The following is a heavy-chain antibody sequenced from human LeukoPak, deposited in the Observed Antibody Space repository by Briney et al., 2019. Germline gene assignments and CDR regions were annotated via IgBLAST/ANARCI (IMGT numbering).Heavy chain of an antibody. Sequence: SQTLSLTCTVSGGSISSGSYYWSWIRQPAGKGLEWIGRIYTSGSTNYNPSLKSRVTISVDTSKNQFSLKLSSVTAADTAVYYCARRVRHDFWSGYYPRGFDYWGQGTLVTVSS. CDR3: ARRVRHDFWSGYYPRGFDY. V-gene: IGHV4-61*02. D-gene: IGHD3-3*01. J-gene: IGHJ4*02. CDR2: IYTSGST. CDR1: GGSISSGSYY.